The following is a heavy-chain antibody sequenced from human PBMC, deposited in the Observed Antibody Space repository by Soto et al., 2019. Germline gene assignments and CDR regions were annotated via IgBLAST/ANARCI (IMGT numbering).Heavy chain of an antibody. CDR1: GGSINTGGFY. CDR3: AREITGDWHFDL. V-gene: IGHV4-31*03. CDR2: IYYTGTT. Sequence: QVQLQESGPGLVKPSQTLSLTCTVSGGSINTGGFYWNWIRQHPGKGLEWIGYIYYTGTTYYTPSLRSRLTMTVDTSKNQFSLKLSSVTVADTAVYYCAREITGDWHFDLWGRGTLVTVSS. J-gene: IGHJ2*01. D-gene: IGHD7-27*01.